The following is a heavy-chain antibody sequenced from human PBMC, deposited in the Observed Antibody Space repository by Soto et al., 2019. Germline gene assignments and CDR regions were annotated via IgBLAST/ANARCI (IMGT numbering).Heavy chain of an antibody. J-gene: IGHJ6*02. CDR2: IWYDGSNK. CDR3: AAEPTDGGMDV. CDR1: GFTFSSYG. D-gene: IGHD4-17*01. Sequence: QVQLVESGGGVVQPGRSLRLSCAASGFTFSSYGMHWVRQAPGKGLEWVAVIWYDGSNKYYADSVKGRFTISRDNSKNTLYLQMNSLRAEDTAVYYCAAEPTDGGMDVWGQWTTVTVSS. V-gene: IGHV3-33*01.